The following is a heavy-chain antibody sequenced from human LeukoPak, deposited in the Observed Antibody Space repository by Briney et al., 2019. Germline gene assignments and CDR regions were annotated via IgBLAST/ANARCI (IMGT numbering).Heavy chain of an antibody. CDR2: ISWDGNST. CDR1: GFTFSNYW. V-gene: IGHV3-43*01. Sequence: GGSLRLSCAASGFTFSNYWMHWVRQAPGKGLEWVSLISWDGNSTYYADSVKGRFTISRDYSRNSLYLQMHSLRTEDTALYYCAKSLQLWLRGTPFDYWGQGTLVTVSS. D-gene: IGHD5-18*01. J-gene: IGHJ4*02. CDR3: AKSLQLWLRGTPFDY.